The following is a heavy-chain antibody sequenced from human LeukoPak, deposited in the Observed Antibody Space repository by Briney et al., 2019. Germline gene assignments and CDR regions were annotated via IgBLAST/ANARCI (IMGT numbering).Heavy chain of an antibody. V-gene: IGHV3-23*01. CDR1: GFTFSSYS. D-gene: IGHD6-19*01. Sequence: GGSLRLSCAASGFTFSSYSMSWVRQAPGKGLEWVSAISGSGGSTYYADSVKGRFTISRDNSKNTLYLQMNSLRAEDTAVYYCANAGIAVAGTDYWGQGTLVTVSS. J-gene: IGHJ4*02. CDR3: ANAGIAVAGTDY. CDR2: ISGSGGST.